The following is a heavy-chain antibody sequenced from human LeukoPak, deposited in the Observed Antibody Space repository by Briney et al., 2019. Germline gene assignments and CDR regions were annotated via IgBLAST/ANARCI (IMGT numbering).Heavy chain of an antibody. CDR1: GFTFSSYA. CDR2: ISGSGST. D-gene: IGHD6-13*01. CDR3: AKQYSSSWHYFDY. V-gene: IGHV3-23*01. Sequence: PGGSLRLSCAASGFTFSSYAMSWVRQAPGKGLEWVSAISGSGSTYYADSVKGRFTISRDNSKNTLYLQMNSLRAEDTAVYHCAKQYSSSWHYFDYWGQGTWSPSPQ. J-gene: IGHJ4*02.